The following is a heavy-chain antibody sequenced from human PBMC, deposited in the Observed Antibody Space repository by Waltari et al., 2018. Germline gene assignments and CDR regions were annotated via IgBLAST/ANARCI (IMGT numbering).Heavy chain of an antibody. Sequence: QLQLQESGPGLVKPPETLSLTCTVSGGSISSSSYYWGWSRQPPEKGLEWVASMDYSGRTYYNPSLRSRVTISVDTSKNQFSLEVRSVTAADTAVYYCARGFGSATTSRFDPWGQGIVVTVSS. J-gene: IGHJ5*02. CDR3: ARGFGSATTSRFDP. CDR1: GGSISSSSYY. D-gene: IGHD5-12*01. V-gene: IGHV4-39*07. CDR2: MDYSGRT.